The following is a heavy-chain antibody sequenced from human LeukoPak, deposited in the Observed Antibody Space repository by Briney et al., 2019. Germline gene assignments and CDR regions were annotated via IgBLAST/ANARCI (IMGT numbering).Heavy chain of an antibody. V-gene: IGHV1-69*10. J-gene: IGHJ4*02. CDR3: AKATETRTAITLDY. CDR2: IIPFLEKT. Sequence: ASVKVSCKSSGDSFSPYAINWVRQGPGQGLEWMGGIIPFLEKTNYAQKFEGRVTITADTSTSTVYMELSSLKSDDTAVYFCAKATETRTAITLDYWGQGTLVTVSS. CDR1: GDSFSPYA. D-gene: IGHD5-18*01.